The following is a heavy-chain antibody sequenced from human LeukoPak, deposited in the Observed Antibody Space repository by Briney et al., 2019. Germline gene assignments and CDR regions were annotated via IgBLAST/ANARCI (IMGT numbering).Heavy chain of an antibody. V-gene: IGHV4-31*03. J-gene: IGHJ5*02. D-gene: IGHD4-17*01. CDR1: GGSISSGGYY. CDR2: IYYSGST. Sequence: SEPLSLTCTVSGGSISSGGYYWSWIRQHPAKGLEWIGYIYYSGSTYYNPSLKSRVTISVDTSKTQFSLKLSSVTAADTAVYYCARATTVGSYNWFDPWGQGTLVTVSS. CDR3: ARATTVGSYNWFDP.